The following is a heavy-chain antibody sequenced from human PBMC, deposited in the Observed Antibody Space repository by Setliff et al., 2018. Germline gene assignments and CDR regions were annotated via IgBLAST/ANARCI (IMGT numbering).Heavy chain of an antibody. V-gene: IGHV1-69*10. Sequence: SVKVSCKASGGTFSSYAISWVRQAPGQGLEWMGGIIPILGIANYAQKFQGRVTITAGKSTSTAYMELSSLRSEDTAVYYCARGGTFRYFDFWGQGAPVTVSS. D-gene: IGHD5-12*01. J-gene: IGHJ4*02. CDR2: IIPILGIA. CDR3: ARGGTFRYFDF. CDR1: GGTFSSYA.